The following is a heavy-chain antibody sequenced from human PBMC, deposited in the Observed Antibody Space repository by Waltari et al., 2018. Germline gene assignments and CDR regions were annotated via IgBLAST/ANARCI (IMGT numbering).Heavy chain of an antibody. CDR3: ARAGGDSHYYGMDV. CDR1: GFTFSSHA. J-gene: IGHJ6*02. Sequence: QVQLVESGGGVVQPGRSLRLSCAASGFTFSSHAMHWVRQAPGKGLEGVPVISYDASNKSYADSVQGRVTISRDISKNTLYLQMDSLRAEDTAVYYCARAGGDSHYYGMDVWGQGTTVTVSS. V-gene: IGHV3-30*01. CDR2: ISYDASNK. D-gene: IGHD4-17*01.